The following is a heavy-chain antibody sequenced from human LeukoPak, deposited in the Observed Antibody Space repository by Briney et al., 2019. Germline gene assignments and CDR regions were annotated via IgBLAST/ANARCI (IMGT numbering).Heavy chain of an antibody. V-gene: IGHV3-30*18. CDR1: GFTFSSYA. CDR2: ISYDGSNK. D-gene: IGHD6-13*01. J-gene: IGHJ6*03. CDR3: AKDVNSSWTYYYYYYYMDV. Sequence: AGGSLRLSCAAPGFTFSSYAMHWVRQAPGKGLEWVAVISYDGSNKYYADSVKGRFTISRDNSKNTLYLQMNSLRAEDTAVYYCAKDVNSSWTYYYYYYYMDVWGKGTTVTISS.